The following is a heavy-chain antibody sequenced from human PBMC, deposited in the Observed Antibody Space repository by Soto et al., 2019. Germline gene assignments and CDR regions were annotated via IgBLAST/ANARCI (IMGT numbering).Heavy chain of an antibody. Sequence: ASVKVSCKASGYTFTRYDITWVRQATGQGLEWMGWMNPQTGNTAYAEKFQGRVTMTRSTSINTAYMELSGLRSEDTAVYYCARLSEESSSSNYYYFYMYVWGKGSTVTVSS. CDR2: MNPQTGNT. V-gene: IGHV1-8*01. J-gene: IGHJ6*03. D-gene: IGHD6-6*01. CDR1: GYTFTRYD. CDR3: ARLSEESSSSNYYYFYMYV.